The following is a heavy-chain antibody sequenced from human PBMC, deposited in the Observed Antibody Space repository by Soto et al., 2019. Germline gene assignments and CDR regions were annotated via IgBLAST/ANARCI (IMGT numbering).Heavy chain of an antibody. J-gene: IGHJ4*02. D-gene: IGHD3-10*01. Sequence: QVQLQESGPGLVKPSETLSLTCTVSGGSIRGHHWSWIRQPPGKGLEWIGYIQNSGITNYNPSLQSRVTISLDTSRNHFSLKLSSVTASDTAVYYCASYLEGVSGRGYWVQGHVLTVSS. CDR3: ASYLEGVSGRGY. V-gene: IGHV4-59*11. CDR1: GGSIRGHH. CDR2: IQNSGIT.